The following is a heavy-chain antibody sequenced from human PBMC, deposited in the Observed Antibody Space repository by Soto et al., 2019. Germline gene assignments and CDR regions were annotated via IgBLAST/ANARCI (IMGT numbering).Heavy chain of an antibody. Sequence: SETLSLTCTVSGGSISGYYWSWLRQPPGKGLEWIGYIYYSGSTNYNPSLKSRVTISVDTSKNQFSLKLSSVTAADTAVYYCARQWLAYDAFDIWGQGTMVTVSS. CDR2: IYYSGST. V-gene: IGHV4-59*01. J-gene: IGHJ3*02. D-gene: IGHD6-19*01. CDR1: GGSISGYY. CDR3: ARQWLAYDAFDI.